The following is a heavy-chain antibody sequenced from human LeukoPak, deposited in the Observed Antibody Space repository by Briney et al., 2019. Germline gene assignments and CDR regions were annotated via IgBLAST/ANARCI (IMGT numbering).Heavy chain of an antibody. Sequence: PGGSLRLSCAASGFTFSGSWMCWGRQAPGEGVVWVSRINSDESITTYADSVKGRFTISRDNAKNTLYLQMNSLRAEDTAVYYCARGLVPGFLDYWGQGTPVTVSS. CDR2: INSDESIT. J-gene: IGHJ4*02. D-gene: IGHD4-11*01. CDR1: GFTFSGSW. V-gene: IGHV3-74*01. CDR3: ARGLVPGFLDY.